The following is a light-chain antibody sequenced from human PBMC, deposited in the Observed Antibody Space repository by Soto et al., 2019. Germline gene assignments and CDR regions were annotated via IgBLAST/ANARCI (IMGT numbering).Light chain of an antibody. J-gene: IGKJ1*01. CDR1: QSVSSSY. CDR2: GAS. CDR3: QQYGSSPPET. Sequence: EIVLTQSPGTLSLSPGERATLSCRASQSVSSSYSAWYQQKPGQAPRLLIYGASSRATGIPDRFSGSGSGTDFTLTISRLEPEDFAVYYCQQYGSSPPETFGQGTKVEIK. V-gene: IGKV3-20*01.